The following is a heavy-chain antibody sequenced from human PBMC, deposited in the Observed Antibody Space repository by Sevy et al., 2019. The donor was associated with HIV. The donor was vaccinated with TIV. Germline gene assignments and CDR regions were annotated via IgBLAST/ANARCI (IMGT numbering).Heavy chain of an antibody. J-gene: IGHJ3*02. CDR2: IKQDGSEK. V-gene: IGHV3-7*03. CDR1: GFTFSSYW. Sequence: GGSLRLSCEVSGFTFSSYWINWVRQAPGKGLEWVANIKQDGSEKYYVDSVKGRFTISRDNAKNSLYLQMNSLRAEDTAVYYCARSRTPQRTDAFDIWGQGTRVTVSS. CDR3: ARSRTPQRTDAFDI. D-gene: IGHD6-25*01.